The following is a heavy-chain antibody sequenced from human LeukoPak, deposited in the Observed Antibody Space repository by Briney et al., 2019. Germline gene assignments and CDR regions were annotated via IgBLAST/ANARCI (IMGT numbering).Heavy chain of an antibody. J-gene: IGHJ4*02. CDR1: GFTFSSYE. D-gene: IGHD2-2*01. CDR2: ISPSGDIT. V-gene: IGHV3-23*01. CDR3: AKDIDIVVVPAADTPYVDY. Sequence: GGSLRLSCAASGFTFSSYEMNWVRQAPGKGLEWVSGISPSGDITYYADSVKGRLTISRDNSKNTLYLQMNSLRAEDTAVYYCAKDIDIVVVPAADTPYVDYWGQGTLVTVSS.